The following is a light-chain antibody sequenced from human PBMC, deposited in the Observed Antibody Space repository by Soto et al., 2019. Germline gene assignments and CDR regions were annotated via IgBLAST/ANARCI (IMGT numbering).Light chain of an antibody. V-gene: IGKV1-5*03. CDR3: QQYNSFTST. CDR1: QSISSW. CDR2: QAS. Sequence: DIQMTQSPSTLSASVGDRVTITCRASQSISSWLAWYQQKPGKAPKLLIYQASSLETGVPSRFSGSGSWTEFTLTISNLQPDDFATYFCQQYNSFTSTFGQGTKVEIK. J-gene: IGKJ1*01.